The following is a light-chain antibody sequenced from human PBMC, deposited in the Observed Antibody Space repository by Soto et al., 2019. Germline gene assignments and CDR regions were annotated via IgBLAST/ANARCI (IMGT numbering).Light chain of an antibody. CDR3: QQYGSSPET. CDR1: QSVSSSY. Sequence: EIVLTQSPGTLSLSPGERATLSCRASQSVSSSYLAWYQQKPGQAPRLLIYGASSRATGIPERISGSGSGTDFTLTISRLEPEDCAVYYCQQYGSSPETFGQATKLEIK. J-gene: IGKJ2*01. CDR2: GAS. V-gene: IGKV3-20*01.